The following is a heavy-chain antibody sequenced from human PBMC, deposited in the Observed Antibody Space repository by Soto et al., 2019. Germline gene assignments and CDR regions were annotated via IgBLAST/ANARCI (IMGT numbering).Heavy chain of an antibody. CDR1: GCSLSASAAG. D-gene: IGHD2-21*02. Sequence: QITLKESGRTLVKPTQTLTLNCTFSGCSLSASAAGVGWIRQPPGKALEWLAVIYWDDDKRYSPSLKSSLSITKDTSKDHVVLTMAYMDPVDTGTYYCAHTRGRGNSAWFDLWGQGTLVTVSS. V-gene: IGHV2-5*02. CDR2: IYWDDDK. CDR3: AHTRGRGNSAWFDL. J-gene: IGHJ5*02.